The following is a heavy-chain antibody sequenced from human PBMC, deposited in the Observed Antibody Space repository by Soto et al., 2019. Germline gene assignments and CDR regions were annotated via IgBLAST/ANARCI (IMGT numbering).Heavy chain of an antibody. J-gene: IGHJ4*02. CDR1: GGSFSGYY. CDR2: INHSGTT. CDR3: ARDGSPDSSGCSCYSIDY. D-gene: IGHD2-15*01. V-gene: IGHV4-34*01. Sequence: QVQLQQWGAGLLKPSETLSLTCAVYGGSFSGYYWSWIRQSPGKGLEWIGEINHSGTTNYNPSLTRRVPISVDTSKTQFSLKLSSVTAADTAVYYCARDGSPDSSGCSCYSIDYWGQGTLVTVSS.